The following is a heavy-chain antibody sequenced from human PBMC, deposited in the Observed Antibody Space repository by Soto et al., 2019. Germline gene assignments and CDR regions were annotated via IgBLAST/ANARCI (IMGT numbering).Heavy chain of an antibody. J-gene: IGHJ4*02. V-gene: IGHV1-18*01. CDR1: GYTFTSYG. Sequence: ASVKVSCKASGYTFTSYGISWVRQAPGQGLEWMGWISAYNGNTNYAQKLQDRVTMTTDTSTSTAYMELRSLRSDDTAVYYCARVQVTCSGGSCYSSLDYWGQGTLVTVSS. CDR2: ISAYNGNT. D-gene: IGHD2-15*01. CDR3: ARVQVTCSGGSCYSSLDY.